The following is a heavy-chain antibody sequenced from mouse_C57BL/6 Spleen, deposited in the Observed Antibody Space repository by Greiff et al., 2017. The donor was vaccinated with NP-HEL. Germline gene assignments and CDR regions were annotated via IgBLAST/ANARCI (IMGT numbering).Heavy chain of an antibody. Sequence: QVQLQQPGAELVKPGASVKLSCKASGYTFTSYWMQWVKQRPGQGLEWIGEIDPSDSYTNYNQKFKGKATLTVDTSSSTAYMQLSSLTSEDSAVYYCAISRRFAYWGQGTLVTVSA. CDR3: AISRRFAY. V-gene: IGHV1-50*01. D-gene: IGHD1-1*01. CDR1: GYTFTSYW. CDR2: IDPSDSYT. J-gene: IGHJ3*01.